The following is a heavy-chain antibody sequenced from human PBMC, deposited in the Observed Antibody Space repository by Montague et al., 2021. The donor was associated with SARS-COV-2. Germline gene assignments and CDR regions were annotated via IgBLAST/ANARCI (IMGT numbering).Heavy chain of an antibody. CDR2: INHSAKT. Sequence: SETLPPTCAVYGGSLSGYYWSWIRQPREKGLEWIGEINHSAKTNXKPSLKSPVTISIDTSKNQFSLKMTSVTAADTATYYCASGIYPSGSYYNRYYYGLNIWGPGTTVIVSS. CDR3: ASGIYPSGSYYNRYYYGLNI. V-gene: IGHV4-34*01. CDR1: GGSLSGYY. J-gene: IGHJ6*02. D-gene: IGHD3-10*01.